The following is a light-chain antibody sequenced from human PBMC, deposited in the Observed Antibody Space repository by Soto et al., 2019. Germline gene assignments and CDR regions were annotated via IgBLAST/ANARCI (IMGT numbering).Light chain of an antibody. J-gene: IGLJ1*01. Sequence: QLVLTQPPSASGSPGQSVTISCTGTSSDVGGYDYVSWYQQHPGKAPKLMIYEVSKRPSGVPDRFSGSKSGNTASLTVSGLQADDEADYYCCSYAGSNTPYVFGTGTKLTVL. CDR2: EVS. CDR3: CSYAGSNTPYV. CDR1: SSDVGGYDY. V-gene: IGLV2-8*01.